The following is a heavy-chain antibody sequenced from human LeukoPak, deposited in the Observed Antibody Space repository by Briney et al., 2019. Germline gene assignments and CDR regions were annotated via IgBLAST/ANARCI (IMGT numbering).Heavy chain of an antibody. D-gene: IGHD1-20*01. CDR3: ARRTAHNFGGGY. CDR1: GYTFTGYH. V-gene: IGHV1-2*02. J-gene: IGHJ4*02. Sequence: ASMKVSCKASGYTFTGYHIHWVRQAPGQGLEWMGWINPNSGGTKYAQKFQGRVTMTRDTSISTAYMEMSRLRSDDTAVYYCARRTAHNFGGGYWGQGTLVTVSS. CDR2: INPNSGGT.